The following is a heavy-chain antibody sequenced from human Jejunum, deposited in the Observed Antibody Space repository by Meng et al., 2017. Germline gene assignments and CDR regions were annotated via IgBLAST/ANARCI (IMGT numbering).Heavy chain of an antibody. CDR2: IYYRGNT. CDR1: GGSISNYF. D-gene: IGHD1-1*01. Sequence: GSLRLSCTVSGGSISNYFWSWIRQPPGKGLEWIGYIYYRGNTNSNPSLKSRVTISVDTSKNQFSLKLSSVTSANTAVYYVARHPHIEATGNYRFDYWGQGTLVTVSS. J-gene: IGHJ4*02. V-gene: IGHV4-59*01. CDR3: ARHPHIEATGNYRFDY.